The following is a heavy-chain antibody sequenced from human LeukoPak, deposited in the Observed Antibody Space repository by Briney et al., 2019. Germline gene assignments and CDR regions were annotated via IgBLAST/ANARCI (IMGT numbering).Heavy chain of an antibody. CDR3: ARQDYYDSSGYGDFDY. CDR2: IYPGDSDT. CDR1: GYSFTSYW. J-gene: IGHJ4*02. Sequence: ASVKISCKGSGYSFTSYWIGWVRQRPGKGLEWMGIIYPGDSDTRYNPSFHGQGTISADKSISTAYLQWSSLKASDTAMYYCARQDYYDSSGYGDFDYWGQGTLVTVSS. V-gene: IGHV5-51*01. D-gene: IGHD3-22*01.